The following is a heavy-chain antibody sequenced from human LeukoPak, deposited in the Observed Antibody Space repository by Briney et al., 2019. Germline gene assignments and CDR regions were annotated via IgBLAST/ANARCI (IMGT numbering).Heavy chain of an antibody. J-gene: IGHJ4*02. Sequence: SETLSLTCAVSGGSISSRDYSWSWIRLPPGKGLEWIGSVYHGGTTHYNPSLKSRVTISEDRSKNQFSLKLSSVTAADTAMYFCARSPRNDYFDSWGQGTLVTVSS. CDR3: ARSPRNDYFDS. CDR2: VYHGGTT. CDR1: GGSISSRDYS. V-gene: IGHV4-30-2*01.